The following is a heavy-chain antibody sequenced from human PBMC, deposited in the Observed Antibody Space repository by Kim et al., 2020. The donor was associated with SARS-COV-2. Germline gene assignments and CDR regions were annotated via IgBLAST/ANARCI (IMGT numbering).Heavy chain of an antibody. D-gene: IGHD3-10*01. CDR2: INTYNGYT. CDR3: ARVDYYGSGSYGSCDS. Sequence: ASVKVSCKASGYTFTTYGISWVRQAPGHGLEWMGWINTYNGYTNYAQKLQGRVTMTTDTSTNTAYMELRSLRSDDTAVYYCARVDYYGSGSYGSCDSWG. CDR1: GYTFTTYG. J-gene: IGHJ5*01. V-gene: IGHV1-18*01.